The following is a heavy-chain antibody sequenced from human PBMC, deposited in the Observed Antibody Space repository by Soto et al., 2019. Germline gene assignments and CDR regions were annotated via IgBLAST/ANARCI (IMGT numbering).Heavy chain of an antibody. Sequence: SETLSLTCTVSGASISGFYWSWIRKSAGKGLEWIGRIYATGTTDYNPSLKSRFMMSVYTSKKQFSLKLRSVTAADTAVYYCVRDGTKTLRDWFDPWGQGMSVTVSS. CDR1: GASISGFY. CDR2: IYATGTT. CDR3: VRDGTKTLRDWFDP. V-gene: IGHV4-4*07. D-gene: IGHD1-1*01. J-gene: IGHJ5*02.